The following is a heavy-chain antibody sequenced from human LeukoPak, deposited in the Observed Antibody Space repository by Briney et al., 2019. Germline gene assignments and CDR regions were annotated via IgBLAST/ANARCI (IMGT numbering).Heavy chain of an antibody. Sequence: PGGSLRLSCAASGFSFSTFEMNWVRQAPGKGLEWVSFINGGGSTIYYADSVKGRFTTSRDNAKNSLYLQMNSLRDEDTAVYYCARDHAGPVYYGMDVWGQGTTVTVSS. CDR3: ARDHAGPVYYGMDV. CDR2: INGGGSTI. CDR1: GFSFSTFE. J-gene: IGHJ6*02. D-gene: IGHD2-2*01. V-gene: IGHV3-48*03.